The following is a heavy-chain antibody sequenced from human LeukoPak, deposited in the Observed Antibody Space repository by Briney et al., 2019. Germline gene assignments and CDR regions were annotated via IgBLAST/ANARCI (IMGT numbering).Heavy chain of an antibody. D-gene: IGHD2-21*02. Sequence: ASVKVSCKVSGYTLTELSMHWVRQAPGKGLEWMGGFDPEDGETIYAQKFQGRVTMTEDTSTDTAYMELSSLRSEDTAVYYCATAFVVVTAHGIDVWGQGTTVTVSS. CDR2: FDPEDGET. CDR1: GYTLTELS. CDR3: ATAFVVVTAHGIDV. J-gene: IGHJ6*02. V-gene: IGHV1-24*01.